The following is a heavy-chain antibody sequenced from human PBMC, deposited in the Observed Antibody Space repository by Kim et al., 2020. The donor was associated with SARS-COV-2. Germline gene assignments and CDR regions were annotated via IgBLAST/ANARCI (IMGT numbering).Heavy chain of an antibody. Sequence: GGSLRLSCAVSGFTFSNYAMNWVRQAPGKGLEWVSFISDSGGRAYYADSVKGRFTISRDNSKNTLYLQMNSLRAEDTAIYYCAKAYSGNTFYGMDVWGQG. D-gene: IGHD5-12*01. J-gene: IGHJ6*02. CDR2: ISDSGGRA. CDR3: AKAYSGNTFYGMDV. V-gene: IGHV3-23*01. CDR1: GFTFSNYA.